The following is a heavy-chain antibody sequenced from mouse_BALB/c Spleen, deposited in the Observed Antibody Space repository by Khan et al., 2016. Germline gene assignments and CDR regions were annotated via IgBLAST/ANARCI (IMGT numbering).Heavy chain of an antibody. CDR3: ASSTQSFYAMDY. J-gene: IGHJ4*01. D-gene: IGHD1-1*01. CDR2: IDPFNGGT. CDR1: GYSFTSYY. Sequence: VQLQQSGPELMKPGASVKISCKASGYSFTSYYMHWVKQSHGKSLEWIGYIDPFNGGTSYNQKFKGKATLTVDKSSSTAYMHLSSRTSEDSAVYYCASSTQSFYAMDYWGQGTSVTVSS. V-gene: IGHV1S135*01.